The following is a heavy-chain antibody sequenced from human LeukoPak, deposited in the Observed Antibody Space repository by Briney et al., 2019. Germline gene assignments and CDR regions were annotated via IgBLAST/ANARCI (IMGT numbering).Heavy chain of an antibody. Sequence: ASVKVSCKASGYIFSTYGISWVRQAPGQGLEWMGCISGYNGNTNYAQKLQGRVTMTTDASTSTAYMELRSLRSDDTAVYYCARRRSEEFDFDCWGQGTLVTVSS. J-gene: IGHJ4*02. CDR1: GYIFSTYG. CDR2: ISGYNGNT. D-gene: IGHD6-19*01. V-gene: IGHV1-18*01. CDR3: ARRRSEEFDFDC.